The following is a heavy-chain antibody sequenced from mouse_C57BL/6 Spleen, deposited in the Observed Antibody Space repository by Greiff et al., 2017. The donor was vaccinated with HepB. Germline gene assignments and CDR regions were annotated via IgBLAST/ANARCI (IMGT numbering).Heavy chain of an antibody. D-gene: IGHD2-2*01. CDR1: GFTFSDYG. J-gene: IGHJ4*01. V-gene: IGHV5-17*01. Sequence: EVQRVESGGGLVKPGGSLKLSCAASGFTFSDYGMHWVRQAPEKGLEWVAYISSGSSTIYYADTVKGRFTISRDNAKNTLFLQMTSLRSEDTAMYYCARRSTMVTTGAMDYWGQGTSVTVSS. CDR3: ARRSTMVTTGAMDY. CDR2: ISSGSSTI.